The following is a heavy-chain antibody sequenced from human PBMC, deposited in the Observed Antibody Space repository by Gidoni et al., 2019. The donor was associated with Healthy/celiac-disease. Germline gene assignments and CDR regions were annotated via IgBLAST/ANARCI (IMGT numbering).Heavy chain of an antibody. CDR3: AKVGGVLRYFDWLFDAFDI. D-gene: IGHD3-9*01. CDR2: ISGSGGST. V-gene: IGHV3-23*01. CDR1: GFTFSRYA. J-gene: IGHJ3*02. Sequence: EVQLLESGGGLVQPGGSLRLSCAASGFTFSRYAISWVRQAPGKGLEWVSAISGSGGSTYYADSVKGRFTISRDNSKNTLYLQMNSLRAEDTAVYYCAKVGGVLRYFDWLFDAFDIWGQGTMVTVSS.